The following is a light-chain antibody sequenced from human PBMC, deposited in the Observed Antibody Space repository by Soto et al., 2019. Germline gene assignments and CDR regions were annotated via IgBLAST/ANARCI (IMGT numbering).Light chain of an antibody. CDR3: SSYTPSRTQV. CDR2: EVS. V-gene: IGLV2-14*03. J-gene: IGLJ2*01. CDR1: NTKIGGYNF. Sequence: QSALTQPASVSGSPGQAITISCTGTNTKIGGYNFVSWYQQHPGKVPKLIIYEVSLRHSGVSDRFSGSKSDDTASLTISGLQAEDEADYYCSSYTPSRTQVFGGGTKLTVL.